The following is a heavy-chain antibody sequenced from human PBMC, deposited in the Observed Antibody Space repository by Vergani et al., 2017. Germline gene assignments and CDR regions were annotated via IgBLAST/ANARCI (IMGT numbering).Heavy chain of an antibody. CDR1: GFTFSSYG. Sequence: QVQLVESGGGVVQPGRSLRLSCAASGFTFSSYGMHWVRQAPGKGLEWVAVIWYDGSNKYYADSVKGRFTISRDNSKNTLYLQMNSLRAEDTAVYYCARWPSGTAMAADSYYMDVWGKGTTVTVSS. D-gene: IGHD5-18*01. V-gene: IGHV3-33*01. CDR2: IWYDGSNK. J-gene: IGHJ6*03. CDR3: ARWPSGTAMAADSYYMDV.